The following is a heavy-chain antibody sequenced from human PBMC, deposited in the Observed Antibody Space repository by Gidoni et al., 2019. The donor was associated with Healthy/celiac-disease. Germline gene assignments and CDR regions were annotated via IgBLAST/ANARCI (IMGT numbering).Heavy chain of an antibody. J-gene: IGHJ3*02. CDR2: IYYSGST. CDR3: ARRPYSSGWYPGAFDI. Sequence: QLQLQESGPGLVKPSETLSLTCTVSGCSLISSSYYWGWIRQPPGKGLEWIGSIYYSGSTYYNPSLKSRVTISVDTSKNQFSLKLSSVTAADTAVYYCARRPYSSGWYPGAFDIWGQGTMVTVSS. V-gene: IGHV4-39*01. D-gene: IGHD6-19*01. CDR1: GCSLISSSYY.